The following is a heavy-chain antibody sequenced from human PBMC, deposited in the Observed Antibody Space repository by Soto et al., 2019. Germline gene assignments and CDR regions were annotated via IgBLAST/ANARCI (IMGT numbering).Heavy chain of an antibody. Sequence: GGSLRLSCAASGFTFSSYAMHWVRQAPGKGLEWVAVISYDGSNKYYADSVKGRFTISRDNSKNTLYLQMNSLRAEDTAVYYCARDRGYCSSTSCYYFDYWGRGTLVTVSS. J-gene: IGHJ4*02. V-gene: IGHV3-30-3*01. D-gene: IGHD2-2*01. CDR1: GFTFSSYA. CDR3: ARDRGYCSSTSCYYFDY. CDR2: ISYDGSNK.